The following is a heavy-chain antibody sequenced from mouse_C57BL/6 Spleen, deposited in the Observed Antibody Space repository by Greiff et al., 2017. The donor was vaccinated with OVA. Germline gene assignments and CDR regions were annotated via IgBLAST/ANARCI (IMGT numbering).Heavy chain of an antibody. D-gene: IGHD1-1*01. CDR2: IYPGSGST. Sequence: VQLKQPGAELVKPGASVKMSCKASGYTFTSYWITWVKQRPGQGLEWIGDIYPGSGSTNCNEKFKSKATLTVDTSSSTAYMQLSSLTSEDSAVYYCERETKITTVVADYWGQGTTLTVSS. J-gene: IGHJ2*01. V-gene: IGHV1-55*01. CDR1: GYTFTSYW. CDR3: ERETKITTVVADY.